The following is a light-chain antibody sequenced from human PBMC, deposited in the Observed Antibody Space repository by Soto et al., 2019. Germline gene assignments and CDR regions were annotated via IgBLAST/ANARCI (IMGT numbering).Light chain of an antibody. V-gene: IGKV3-20*01. Sequence: EVVLPQSPGTLSLSPGERATLSCRASQSVSSSYLAWYQQKPGQAPRLLIYGASSRATGIADRFSGSGSGTDFTLTISRLEPEDFAVYYCQQYGSSSITFGQGTRLEIK. CDR3: QQYGSSSIT. J-gene: IGKJ5*01. CDR1: QSVSSSY. CDR2: GAS.